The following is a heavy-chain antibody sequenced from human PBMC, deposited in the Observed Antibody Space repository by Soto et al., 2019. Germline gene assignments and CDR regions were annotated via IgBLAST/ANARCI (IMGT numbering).Heavy chain of an antibody. J-gene: IGHJ4*02. CDR1: GYTFTRNY. Sequence: ASVKVSCKASGYTFTRNYMHWVRQATGQGPEWMGIVNPSDGYTNYAQKFQGRVTMTRDNSKNTLYLQMNSLRAEDTAVYYCAKDLVSYYDSSGYYDPPDYWGQGTLVTVSS. CDR3: AKDLVSYYDSSGYYDPPDY. D-gene: IGHD3-22*01. CDR2: VNPSDGYT. V-gene: IGHV1-46*01.